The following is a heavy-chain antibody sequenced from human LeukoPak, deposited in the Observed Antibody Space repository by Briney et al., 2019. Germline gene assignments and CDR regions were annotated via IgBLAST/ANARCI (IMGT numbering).Heavy chain of an antibody. CDR2: ISSGSGYI. D-gene: IGHD4-17*01. CDR3: AKGYGDYGKYYFDS. V-gene: IGHV3-21*01. J-gene: IGHJ4*02. CDR1: GFTFSTYP. Sequence: GGSLRLSCAASGFTFSTYPMNWARQAPGKGLEWVSSISSGSGYIYYADSVKGRFTISRDNAKNSLYLQMNSLRAEDTAVYYCAKGYGDYGKYYFDSWGQGTLVTVSS.